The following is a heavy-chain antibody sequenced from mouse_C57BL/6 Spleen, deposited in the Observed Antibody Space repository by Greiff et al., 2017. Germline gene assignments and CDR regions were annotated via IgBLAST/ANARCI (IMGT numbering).Heavy chain of an antibody. CDR1: GFTFSSYA. CDR2: ISSGGDYI. V-gene: IGHV5-9-1*02. D-gene: IGHD1-1*01. J-gene: IGHJ1*03. CDR3: TREGTTVVATYDFDV. Sequence: DVHLVESGEGLVKPGGSLKLSCAASGFTFSSYAMSWVRQTPEKRLEWVAYISSGGDYIYYADTVKGRFTISRDNARNTLYLQMSSLKSEDTAMYYCTREGTTVVATYDFDVWGTGTTVTVSS.